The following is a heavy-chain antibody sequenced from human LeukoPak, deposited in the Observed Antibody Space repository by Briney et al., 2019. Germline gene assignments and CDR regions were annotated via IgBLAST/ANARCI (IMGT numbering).Heavy chain of an antibody. CDR2: VYYSGDT. Sequence: SETLSLTCTVSGGSISGPYWSWIRQPPGKGLEWIAYVYYSGDTNYNPSLKSRAAISLDTSKNQFSLTVTSVTAADTAIYYCARHTYARPFDFWGQGTLVTVSS. V-gene: IGHV4-59*08. J-gene: IGHJ4*02. CDR3: ARHTYARPFDF. CDR1: GGSISGPY. D-gene: IGHD6-6*01.